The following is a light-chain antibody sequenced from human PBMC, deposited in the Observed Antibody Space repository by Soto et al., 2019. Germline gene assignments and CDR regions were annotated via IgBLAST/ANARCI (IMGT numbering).Light chain of an antibody. J-gene: IGKJ1*01. CDR1: QSVSSNY. Sequence: EIVLTQSPGTLSLSPGEIATLSCRASQSVSSNYLAWYQRKPGQAPRLLIYGASNRATGIPNRFSGSGSGTDFTLTITRLEPEDFVVYYCEQYGSSPPTFGQGTKVEI. CDR3: EQYGSSPPT. CDR2: GAS. V-gene: IGKV3-20*01.